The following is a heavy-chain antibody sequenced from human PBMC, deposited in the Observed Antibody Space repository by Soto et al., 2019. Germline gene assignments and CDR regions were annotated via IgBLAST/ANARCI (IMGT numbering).Heavy chain of an antibody. CDR1: GYTLTELS. J-gene: IGHJ2*01. V-gene: IGHV1-24*01. CDR3: ATITRGYYYDSSGYSADYWYFDL. Sequence: QVQLVQSGAEVKKPGASVKVSCKVSGYTLTELSMHWVRQAPGKGLEWMGGFDPEDGETIYAQKFQGRVTMTEDTSNDTAYMELSSLRSEDTAVYYCATITRGYYYDSSGYSADYWYFDLWGRGTLVTVSS. D-gene: IGHD3-22*01. CDR2: FDPEDGET.